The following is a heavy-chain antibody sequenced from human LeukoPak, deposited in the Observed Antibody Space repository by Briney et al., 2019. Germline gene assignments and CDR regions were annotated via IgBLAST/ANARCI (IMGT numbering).Heavy chain of an antibody. CDR3: ARVTGYRIEDYFDY. J-gene: IGHJ4*02. CDR2: IYYGGST. D-gene: IGHD6-13*01. V-gene: IGHV4-59*01. Sequence: SETLSLTCTVSGGSISSYYWSWIRQPPGKGLEWIGYIYYGGSTNYNPSLKSRVTISVETSKNEFSLKLRSVTAADTAVYYCARVTGYRIEDYFDYWGQGTLVTVSS. CDR1: GGSISSYY.